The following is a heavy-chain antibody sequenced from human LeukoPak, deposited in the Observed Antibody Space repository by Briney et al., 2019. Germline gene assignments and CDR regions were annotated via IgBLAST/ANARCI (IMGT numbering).Heavy chain of an antibody. CDR2: IIPIFGTA. Sequence: GASVKVSCKASGGTFSSYAISWVRQAPGQGLEWMGGIIPIFGTANYAQKFQGRVTITADESTSTAYMELSSLRSEDTAVYYCASGGDSSGYYYFLYFDYWGQGTLVTVSS. CDR3: ASGGDSSGYYYFLYFDY. J-gene: IGHJ4*02. CDR1: GGTFSSYA. D-gene: IGHD3-22*01. V-gene: IGHV1-69*13.